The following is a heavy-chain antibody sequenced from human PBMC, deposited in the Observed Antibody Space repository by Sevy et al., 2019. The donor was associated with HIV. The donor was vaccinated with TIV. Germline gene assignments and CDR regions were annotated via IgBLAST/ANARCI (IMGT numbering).Heavy chain of an antibody. J-gene: IGHJ6*02. V-gene: IGHV3-21*04. CDR2: ISKSSSYI. Sequence: GGSLRLSCAASGSSFESFAMNWVRQAPGKGLEWVAYISKSSSYIYYADSVKGRFTISRDNAKNSLLLQMNSLGAEDTAIYYCTRGSGIDYYEKGMDLWGQGTTVTVSS. CDR3: TRGSGIDYYEKGMDL. CDR1: GSSFESFA. D-gene: IGHD3-10*01.